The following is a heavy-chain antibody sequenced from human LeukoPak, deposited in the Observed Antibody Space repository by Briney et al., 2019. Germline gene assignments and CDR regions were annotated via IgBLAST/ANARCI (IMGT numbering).Heavy chain of an antibody. V-gene: IGHV1-2*02. D-gene: IGHD3-22*01. Sequence: ASVKVSCKASGYTFTSYYMHWVRQAPGQGLEWMGWINPNSGGTNYAQKFQGRVTMTRDTSISTAYMELSRLRSDDTAVYYCARETPKEYYYDSSGHPRFDYWGQGTLVTVSS. CDR2: INPNSGGT. J-gene: IGHJ4*02. CDR1: GYTFTSYY. CDR3: ARETPKEYYYDSSGHPRFDY.